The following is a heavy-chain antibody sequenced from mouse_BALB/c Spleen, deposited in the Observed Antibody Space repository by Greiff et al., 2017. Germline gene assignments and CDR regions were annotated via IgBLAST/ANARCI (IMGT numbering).Heavy chain of an antibody. CDR3: ARRIRVAPYYAMDY. CDR2: IWAGGST. CDR1: GFSLTSYG. D-gene: IGHD1-1*02. Sequence: VQGVESGPGLVAPSQSLSITCTVSGFSLTSYGVHWVRQPPGKGLEWLGVIWAGGSTNYNSALMSRLSISKDNSKSQVFLKMNSLQTDDTAMYYCARRIRVAPYYAMDYWGQGTSVTVSS. V-gene: IGHV2-9*02. J-gene: IGHJ4*01.